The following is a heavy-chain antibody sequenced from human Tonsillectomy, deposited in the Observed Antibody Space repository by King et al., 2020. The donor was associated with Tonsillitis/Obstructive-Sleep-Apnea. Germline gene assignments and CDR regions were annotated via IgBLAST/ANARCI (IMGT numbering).Heavy chain of an antibody. CDR3: ARDHRSGYDY. D-gene: IGHD3-22*01. CDR1: GYTFTSYA. CDR2: INTNTGNP. Sequence: QVQLVEAGSVLKKPGASVKGSCKASGYTFTSYAMNWGRQAPGQGLEWMGWINTNTGNPTYAQGFTGRFVFSLDTPVSTAYLQISSLKAEDTAVYYCARDHRSGYDYWGQGTLVTVSS. V-gene: IGHV7-4-1*02. J-gene: IGHJ4*02.